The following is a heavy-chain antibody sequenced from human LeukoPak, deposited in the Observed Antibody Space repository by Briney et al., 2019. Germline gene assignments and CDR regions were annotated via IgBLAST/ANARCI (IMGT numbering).Heavy chain of an antibody. D-gene: IGHD3-10*01. CDR3: ARDSTYYYGSGSYS. CDR1: GFTVSSNY. J-gene: IGHJ4*02. Sequence: PGGSLRLSCAASGFTVSSNYMNWVRQAPGKGLEWVSVIYSGGSTYYADSVKGRFTISRDNSKNTLYLQMNSLRAEDTAVYYCARDSTYYYGSGSYSWGQGTLVTVSS. V-gene: IGHV3-66*01. CDR2: IYSGGST.